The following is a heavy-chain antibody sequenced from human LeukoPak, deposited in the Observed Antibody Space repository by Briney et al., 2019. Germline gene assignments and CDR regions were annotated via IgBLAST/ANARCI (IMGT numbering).Heavy chain of an antibody. V-gene: IGHV1-46*04. CDR2: INPSGGST. J-gene: IGHJ3*01. D-gene: IGHD3-22*01. CDR3: ARPDYYDSSGYYN. Sequence: ASVKVSCKASGYTFISYYMHWVRQAPGQGLEWMGLINPSGGSTSYAQKLQGRVTMTRDTSTSTRYMELSSLKSEDTAMYYCARPDYYDSSGYYNWGQGTMVTVSS. CDR1: GYTFISYY.